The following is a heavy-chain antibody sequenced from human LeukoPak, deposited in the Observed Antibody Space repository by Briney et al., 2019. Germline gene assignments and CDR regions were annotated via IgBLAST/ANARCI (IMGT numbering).Heavy chain of an antibody. CDR1: GFTFSDYA. Sequence: QPGGSLRLSCAASGFTFSDYAMSWVRQAREKGLEWVSAISSSGGRTYYGDSVKGRFTISRDNSKKTLYLQMNSLRAGDTAVYYCAKGLHLAAADYWGQGTLVTVSS. J-gene: IGHJ4*02. V-gene: IGHV3-23*01. CDR3: AKGLHLAAADY. CDR2: ISSSGGRT. D-gene: IGHD6-13*01.